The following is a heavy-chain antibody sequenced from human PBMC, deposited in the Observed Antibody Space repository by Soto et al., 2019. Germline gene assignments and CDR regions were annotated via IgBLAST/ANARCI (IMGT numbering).Heavy chain of an antibody. CDR1: GFTFSSYA. CDR2: ISGSGGST. D-gene: IGHD1-20*01. V-gene: IGHV3-23*01. Sequence: GWSLRLSCAASGFTFSSYAMSLVRQAPGKGLEWVSAISGSGGSTYYADSVKGRFTISRDNSKNTLYLQMNSLRAEDTAVYYCAKDLTITGAPYGMDVWGKGTKVTVSS. CDR3: AKDLTITGAPYGMDV. J-gene: IGHJ6*04.